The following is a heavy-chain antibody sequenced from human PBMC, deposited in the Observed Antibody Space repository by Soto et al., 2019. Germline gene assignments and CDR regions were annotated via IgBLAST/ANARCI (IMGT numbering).Heavy chain of an antibody. CDR1: GFTFSSYA. J-gene: IGHJ4*02. Sequence: PGGSLRLSCAASGFTFSSYAMSWVRQAPGKGLEWVSAISGSGGSTYYADSVKGRFTISRDNSKNTLYLQMNSLRAEDTAVYYCAKTAVAGTSRPGDFDYWGQGTLVTVSS. V-gene: IGHV3-23*01. D-gene: IGHD6-19*01. CDR2: ISGSGGST. CDR3: AKTAVAGTSRPGDFDY.